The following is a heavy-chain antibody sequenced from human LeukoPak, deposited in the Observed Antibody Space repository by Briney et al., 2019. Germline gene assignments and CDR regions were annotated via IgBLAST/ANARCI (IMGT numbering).Heavy chain of an antibody. Sequence: GGSPRLSCAASGFTFSIYGMHWIRQAPGKGLEWVSFINYDGGSKDHADSVKGRFIISRDNSKNTLYLQMNSLRAEDTAVYYCARDHHVLRFLEPPRSYNDYWGQGTLVTVSS. D-gene: IGHD3-3*01. CDR2: INYDGGSK. V-gene: IGHV3-30*02. CDR1: GFTFSIYG. J-gene: IGHJ4*02. CDR3: ARDHHVLRFLEPPRSYNDY.